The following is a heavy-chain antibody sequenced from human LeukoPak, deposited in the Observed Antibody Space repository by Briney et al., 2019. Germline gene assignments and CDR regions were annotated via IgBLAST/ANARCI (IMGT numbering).Heavy chain of an antibody. CDR3: ARARPNPPTYYFDY. V-gene: IGHV4-34*01. D-gene: IGHD6-6*01. CDR2: INHSGST. J-gene: IGHJ4*02. CDR1: GGSFSGYY. Sequence: SETLSLTCAVYGGSFSGYYWSWIRQPPGKGLEWIGEINHSGSTNYNPSLKSRVTISVDTSKNQFSLKLSSVTAADTAVYYCARARPNPPTYYFDYWAREPWSPSPQ.